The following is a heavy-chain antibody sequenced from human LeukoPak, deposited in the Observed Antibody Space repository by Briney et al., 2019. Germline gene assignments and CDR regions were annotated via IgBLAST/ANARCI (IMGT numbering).Heavy chain of an antibody. CDR2: MSWNRGSI. J-gene: IGHJ4*02. V-gene: IGHV3-9*01. Sequence: GGSLRLSCAAFGLTFDDYAMPWVRKVPGKGLEWVSGMSWNRGSIGYADSVKGRFTISRDNAKNSLYLQMNSLRADDTALYYCAKSSSWYEQTFDYWRQGTLVTVPS. D-gene: IGHD6-13*01. CDR1: GLTFDDYA. CDR3: AKSSSWYEQTFDY.